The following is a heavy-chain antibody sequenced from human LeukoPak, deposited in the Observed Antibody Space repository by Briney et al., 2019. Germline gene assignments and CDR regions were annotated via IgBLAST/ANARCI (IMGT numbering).Heavy chain of an antibody. CDR3: ARGGGVAGLGVDY. J-gene: IGHJ4*02. CDR1: GFTFSSYS. D-gene: IGHD6-19*01. Sequence: GGSLRLSCAASGFTFSSYSMNWVRQAPGKGLEWVSSISSSSSYIYYADSVKGRFTISRYNAKNSLSLQMNSMRAEVTPVYYCARGGGVAGLGVDYWGQGTLVTLSS. V-gene: IGHV3-21*03. CDR2: ISSSSSYI.